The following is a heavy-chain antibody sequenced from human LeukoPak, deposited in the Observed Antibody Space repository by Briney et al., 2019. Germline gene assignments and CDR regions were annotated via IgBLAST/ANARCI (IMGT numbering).Heavy chain of an antibody. J-gene: IGHJ4*02. CDR2: IWYDVSNK. Sequence: PGRSLRLSCAASGFTFSSYGMHWVRQAPGQGLEWVAVIWYDVSNKYYADSVKGRFTISRDNSKNALYLQMNSLRAEDTAVYYCAKDYRGYGDYFDYWGQGTLVTVSS. CDR3: AKDYRGYGDYFDY. D-gene: IGHD5-12*01. V-gene: IGHV3-33*06. CDR1: GFTFSSYG.